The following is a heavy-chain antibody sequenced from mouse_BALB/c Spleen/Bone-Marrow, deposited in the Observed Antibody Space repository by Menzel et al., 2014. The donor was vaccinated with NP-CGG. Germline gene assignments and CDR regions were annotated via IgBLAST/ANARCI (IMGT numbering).Heavy chain of an antibody. CDR3: ARDIEGNYSYWNLDI. CDR1: GFTLTDYY. Sequence: EVMLVESGGGSEQPGGSLRLSCATSGFTLTDYYMSWVRQPPGKALEWLGFIRNKAKGSTTDYSASVKGRFTISRDNSQSILYLQMNTLRPEDSATYYCARDIEGNYSYWNLDIWGAGTTVTVSS. V-gene: IGHV7-3*02. CDR2: IRNKAKGSTT. J-gene: IGHJ1*01. D-gene: IGHD2-1*01.